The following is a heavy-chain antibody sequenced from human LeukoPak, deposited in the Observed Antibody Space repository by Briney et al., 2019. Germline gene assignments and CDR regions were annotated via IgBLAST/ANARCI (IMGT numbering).Heavy chain of an antibody. V-gene: IGHV3-53*01. CDR1: GFTVSNNY. CDR3: AKSDESSSLAYFQH. D-gene: IGHD6-13*01. Sequence: GGSLRLSCAASGFTVSNNYISWVRQAPGKGLEWVSVIYSGGITYYTGSVKGRFTISRDNSKNTLYLQMNSLRAEDTAVYYCAKSDESSSLAYFQHWGQGTLVTVSS. CDR2: IYSGGIT. J-gene: IGHJ1*01.